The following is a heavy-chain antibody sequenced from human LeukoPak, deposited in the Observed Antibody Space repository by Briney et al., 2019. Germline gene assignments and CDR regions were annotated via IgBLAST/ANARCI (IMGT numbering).Heavy chain of an antibody. J-gene: IGHJ6*03. D-gene: IGHD2-2*01. CDR2: IYYSGST. CDR1: GGSISSNSYY. V-gene: IGHV4-39*01. Sequence: SETLSLTCAVSGGSISSNSYYWGWIRQPPGKGLEWIGSIYYSGSTYYNPSLKSRVTISVDTSKNQFSLKLSSVTAADTAVYYCARCRKRYCSSTSCYQGYYMDVWGKGTTVTASS. CDR3: ARCRKRYCSSTSCYQGYYMDV.